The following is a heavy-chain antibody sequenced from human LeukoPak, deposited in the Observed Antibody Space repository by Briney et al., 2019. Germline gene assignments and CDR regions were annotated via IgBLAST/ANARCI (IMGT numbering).Heavy chain of an antibody. CDR1: GFTFSSYA. Sequence: PGGSLRLSCAASGFTFSSYAMSWVRQAPGKGLEWVSAISGSGGSTYYADSVKGRFTISRDNSKNTLYLQMNSLRAEDTAVYHCAKDQGYGDYAAAYDYWGQGTLVTVSS. J-gene: IGHJ4*02. V-gene: IGHV3-23*01. CDR3: AKDQGYGDYAAAYDY. D-gene: IGHD4-17*01. CDR2: ISGSGGST.